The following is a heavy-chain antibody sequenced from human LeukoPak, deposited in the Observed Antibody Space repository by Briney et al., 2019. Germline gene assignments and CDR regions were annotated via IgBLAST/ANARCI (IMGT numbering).Heavy chain of an antibody. D-gene: IGHD6-19*01. CDR1: GGSFSGYY. J-gene: IGHJ4*02. CDR3: ARQYSSGWYGYYFDY. CDR2: INHSGST. V-gene: IGHV4-34*01. Sequence: SETLSLTCAVYGGSFSGYYWSWIRQPPGKGLEWIGEINHSGSTNYNPSLKSRVTISVDTSKNQFSLKLSSVTAVDTAVYYCARQYSSGWYGYYFDYWGQGTLVTVSS.